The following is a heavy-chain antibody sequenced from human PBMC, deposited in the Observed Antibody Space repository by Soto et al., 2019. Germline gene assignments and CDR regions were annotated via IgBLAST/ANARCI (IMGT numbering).Heavy chain of an antibody. CDR1: GFTFSSYA. CDR3: ARQDFGLDY. V-gene: IGHV3-66*04. D-gene: IGHD3-10*01. Sequence: GGSLRLSCAASGFTFSSYAMSWVRQAPGKGLEWVSVIYSGGRTYYADSVKGRFTISRDNSKNTLYLQMNSLRAEDTAVYYCARQDFGLDYWGQGTLVTVSS. CDR2: IYSGGRT. J-gene: IGHJ4*02.